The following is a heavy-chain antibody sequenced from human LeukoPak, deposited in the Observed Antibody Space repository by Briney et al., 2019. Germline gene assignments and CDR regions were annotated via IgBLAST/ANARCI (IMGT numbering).Heavy chain of an antibody. Sequence: SVKVSCKASGGTFSSYAISWVRQAPGQGLEWMGRIIPILGIANYAQKLQGRVTITADKSTSTAYMELSSLRSEDTAVYYCARAGGGDGYNSIDYWGQGTLVTVSS. J-gene: IGHJ4*02. V-gene: IGHV1-69*04. CDR1: GGTFSSYA. D-gene: IGHD5-24*01. CDR3: ARAGGGDGYNSIDY. CDR2: IIPILGIA.